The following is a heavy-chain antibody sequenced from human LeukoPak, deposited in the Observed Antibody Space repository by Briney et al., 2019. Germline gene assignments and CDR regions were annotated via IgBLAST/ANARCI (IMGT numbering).Heavy chain of an antibody. CDR2: IYYSGST. CDR1: GGSISSSSYY. J-gene: IGHJ4*02. D-gene: IGHD2-2*01. V-gene: IGHV4-39*01. CDR3: ASPQTHHVVVHY. Sequence: PSETLSLTCTVSGGSISSSSYYWGWIRQPPGKGPEWIGSIYYSGSTYYNPSLKSRVTISVDTSKNQFSLKLSSVTAADTAVYYCASPQTHHVVVHYWGQGTLVTVSS.